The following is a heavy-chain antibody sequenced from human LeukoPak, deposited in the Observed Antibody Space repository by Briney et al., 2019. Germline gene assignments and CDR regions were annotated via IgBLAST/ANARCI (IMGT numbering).Heavy chain of an antibody. CDR1: GGSISSSS. Sequence: LSLTCTVSGGSISSSSNYWGWIRQPPGKGLEWVSTISRSGGSTYYADSVKGRFTISRDNAKNSLYLQMNSLRAEDTAVYYCARDSPRTNDAFDIWGQGTMVTVSS. J-gene: IGHJ3*02. CDR3: ARDSPRTNDAFDI. D-gene: IGHD1-1*01. V-gene: IGHV3-48*03. CDR2: ISRSGGST.